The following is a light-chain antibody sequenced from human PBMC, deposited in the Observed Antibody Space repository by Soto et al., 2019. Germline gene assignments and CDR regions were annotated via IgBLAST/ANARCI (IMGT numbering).Light chain of an antibody. CDR3: LQDYTYPWT. J-gene: IGKJ1*01. Sequence: IQMTQSPSSLSASVGDRVTITCRASQGISNELGWYQQRPGKAPKVLIYGASNLQSGVPSRFSGSASGTDFTLAISSLQPEDFATYYCLQDYTYPWTFGQGTKVEMK. CDR1: QGISNE. V-gene: IGKV1-6*01. CDR2: GAS.